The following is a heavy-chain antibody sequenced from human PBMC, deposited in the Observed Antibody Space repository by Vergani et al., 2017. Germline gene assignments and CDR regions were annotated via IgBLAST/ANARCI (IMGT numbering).Heavy chain of an antibody. CDR1: GGSISSYY. CDR3: ARQEMYSSSWHPPHYFDY. V-gene: IGHV4-59*04. CDR2: INHSGST. D-gene: IGHD6-13*01. J-gene: IGHJ4*02. Sequence: QVQLQESGPGLVKPSETLSLTCTVSGGSISSYYWSWIRQPPGKGLEWIGEINHSGSTYYNPSLKSRVTISVDTSKTQFPLKLSSVTAADTAVYYCARQEMYSSSWHPPHYFDYWGQGTLVTVSS.